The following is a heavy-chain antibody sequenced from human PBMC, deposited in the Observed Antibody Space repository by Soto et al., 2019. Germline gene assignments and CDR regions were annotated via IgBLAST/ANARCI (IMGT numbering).Heavy chain of an antibody. Sequence: GGSLRLSCAASGFTRSDQLMDWVRQAPGKGLEWVGRTRNKANSYTTEYAASVKGRFTISRDDSTNSLSLQMSSLETEDTAIYYCAGGAPGRAPFQRWGRGTLVTVSS. J-gene: IGHJ1*01. CDR2: TRNKANSYTT. CDR3: AGGAPGRAPFQR. CDR1: GFTRSDQL. V-gene: IGHV3-72*01. D-gene: IGHD6-13*01.